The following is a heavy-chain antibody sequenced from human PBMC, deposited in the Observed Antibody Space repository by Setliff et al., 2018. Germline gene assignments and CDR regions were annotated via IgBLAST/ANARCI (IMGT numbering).Heavy chain of an antibody. CDR3: AVDHVTNIAESGYGYTRIDP. J-gene: IGHJ5*02. CDR1: GGSITDENSW. CDR2: IYIRGGT. Sequence: TLSLPCTVSGGSITDENSWWAWIRQPAGKRPEWLGLIYIRGGTDYNPSLKSRVTISLDTSRNQFSLNLTSVTAADTAVYYCAVDHVTNIAESGYGYTRIDPWGQGIPVTVSS. D-gene: IGHD6-19*01. V-gene: IGHV4-61*02.